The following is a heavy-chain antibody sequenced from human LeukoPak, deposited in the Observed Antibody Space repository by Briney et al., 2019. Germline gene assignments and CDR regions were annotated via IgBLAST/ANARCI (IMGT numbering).Heavy chain of an antibody. Sequence: ASVKVSCKASGYTFTGYYMDWVRQAPGQGLAWMGWINPNSGGTNYAQKFQGRVTMTRDTSISTAYMELSRLRSDDTAVYYCAIYYDSSGYYLDPWGQGTLVTVSS. CDR3: AIYYDSSGYYLDP. D-gene: IGHD3-22*01. J-gene: IGHJ5*02. CDR1: GYTFTGYY. V-gene: IGHV1-2*02. CDR2: INPNSGGT.